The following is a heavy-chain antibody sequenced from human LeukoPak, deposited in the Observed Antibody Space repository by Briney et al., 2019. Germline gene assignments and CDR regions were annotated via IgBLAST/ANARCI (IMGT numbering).Heavy chain of an antibody. CDR2: INPKIADT. Sequence: ASVTVSCKASGYTFNDFYVHWVRQAPGQGLEWMGWINPKIADTIYAQSVRGRVTMTRDTSITTAYLELSSLRSDDTAVHYCARSLPYDNRNPHIDHWGQGTLITVSS. CDR3: ARSLPYDNRNPHIDH. J-gene: IGHJ4*02. V-gene: IGHV1-2*02. CDR1: GYTFNDFY. D-gene: IGHD3-22*01.